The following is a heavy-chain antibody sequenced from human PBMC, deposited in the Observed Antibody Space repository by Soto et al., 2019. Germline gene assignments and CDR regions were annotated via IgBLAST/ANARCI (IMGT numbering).Heavy chain of an antibody. D-gene: IGHD6-13*01. V-gene: IGHV3-23*01. Sequence: PGGSLRLSCAASGFTFSGFAMSWVRQAPGKGLDWVSAISGSGGSTYSADSVKGRFTISRDNSKNTLYLQMSSLRAEDTAVYYCARGFSAGKGSTPDFWGQGSLVTVSS. CDR1: GFTFSGFA. CDR3: ARGFSAGKGSTPDF. CDR2: ISGSGGST. J-gene: IGHJ4*02.